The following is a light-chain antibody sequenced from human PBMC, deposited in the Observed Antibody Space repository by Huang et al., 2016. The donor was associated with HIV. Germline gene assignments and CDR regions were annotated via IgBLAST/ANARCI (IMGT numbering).Light chain of an antibody. CDR1: QSISNW. V-gene: IGKV1-5*03. J-gene: IGKJ2*01. CDR2: KAS. CDR3: QQSNSNSYT. Sequence: DIQMTQSPSTLSASVGDRVTITFRASQSISNWLAWYQQKSGKAPKLLIYKASNLMKGVPSRCSGSGSGTKFTLTISSLQPDDFATYYCQQSNSNSYTFGQGTKLEI.